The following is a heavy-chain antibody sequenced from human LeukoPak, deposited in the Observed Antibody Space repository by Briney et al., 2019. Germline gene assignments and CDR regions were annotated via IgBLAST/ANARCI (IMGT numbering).Heavy chain of an antibody. CDR2: ISYDGSNK. V-gene: IGHV3-30*03. Sequence: GGSLRLSCAASGFTFSSYGMHWVRQAPGKGLEWVAVISYDGSNKYCADSVKGRFTISRDNSKNTLYLQMNSLRAEDTAVYYCATNYGGYIDYWGQGTLVTVSS. CDR3: ATNYGGYIDY. D-gene: IGHD2-21*01. J-gene: IGHJ4*02. CDR1: GFTFSSYG.